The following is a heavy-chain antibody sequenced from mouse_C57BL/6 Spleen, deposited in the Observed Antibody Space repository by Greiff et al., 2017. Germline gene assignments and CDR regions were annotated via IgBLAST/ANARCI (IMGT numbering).Heavy chain of an antibody. Sequence: QVQLQQPGAELVRPGSSVKLSCKASGYTFTSYWMHWVKQRPIQGLEWIGNIDPSDSETHYNQKFKDKATLTVDKSSSTAYMQLSSLTSEDSAVYYCAGGGGTWYFDVWGTGTTVTVSS. D-gene: IGHD4-1*01. CDR3: AGGGGTWYFDV. V-gene: IGHV1-52*01. CDR2: IDPSDSET. J-gene: IGHJ1*03. CDR1: GYTFTSYW.